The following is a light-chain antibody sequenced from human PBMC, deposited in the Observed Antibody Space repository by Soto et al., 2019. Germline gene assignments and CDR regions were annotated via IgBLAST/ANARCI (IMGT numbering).Light chain of an antibody. CDR3: QTWGTSIHYV. J-gene: IGLJ1*01. CDR2: LNSDGSH. V-gene: IGLV4-69*01. Sequence: QSVLTQSPSASASLGASVKLTCTLSSGHSSYAIAWHQQQPEKGPRYLMKLNSDGSHSKGDGIPDRFSGSSSGAERYLTISSLQSEDEADYYCQTWGTSIHYVFGTGTKVTVL. CDR1: SGHSSYA.